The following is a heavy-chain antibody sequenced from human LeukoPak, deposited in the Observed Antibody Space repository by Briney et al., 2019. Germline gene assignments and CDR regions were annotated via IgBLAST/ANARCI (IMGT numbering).Heavy chain of an antibody. D-gene: IGHD3-10*01. Sequence: GGSLRLSCAASGFTFSGYSMNWVRQAPGKGLEWVSSISSSSSYIYYADSMKGRFTVSRDNARNSVYLQMNSLRAEDTAVYYCARAAKFEFYFDYWGQGTLVTVSS. CDR3: ARAAKFEFYFDY. CDR1: GFTFSGYS. V-gene: IGHV3-21*01. CDR2: ISSSSSYI. J-gene: IGHJ4*02.